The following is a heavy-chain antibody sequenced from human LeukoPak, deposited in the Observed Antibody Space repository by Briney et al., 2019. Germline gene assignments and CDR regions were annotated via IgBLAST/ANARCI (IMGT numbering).Heavy chain of an antibody. CDR1: GGSISSYY. CDR3: ARGLWGSDSSGCYRHYFDY. J-gene: IGHJ4*02. D-gene: IGHD3-22*01. Sequence: PSETLPLTCTVSGGSISSYYWSWIRQPPGKGLEWIGYIYYSGSTNYNPSLKSRVTISVDTSKKQFSLKLSSVTAADTAVYYCARGLWGSDSSGCYRHYFDYWGQGTLVTVSS. CDR2: IYYSGST. V-gene: IGHV4-59*01.